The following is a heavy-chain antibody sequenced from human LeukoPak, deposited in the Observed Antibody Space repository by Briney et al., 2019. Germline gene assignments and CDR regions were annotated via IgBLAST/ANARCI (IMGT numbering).Heavy chain of an antibody. CDR3: ARPNHYGDYGGWFDP. J-gene: IGHJ5*02. CDR2: ISYSGST. V-gene: IGHV4-59*08. D-gene: IGHD4-17*01. CDR1: GGSISSYY. Sequence: PSETLSLTCTVSGGSISSYYWSWIRQPPGKGLEWIGYISYSGSTNYNPSLKSRVTISVDTSKNHFSLKLSSVTAADTAVYYCARPNHYGDYGGWFDPWGQGTLVTVSS.